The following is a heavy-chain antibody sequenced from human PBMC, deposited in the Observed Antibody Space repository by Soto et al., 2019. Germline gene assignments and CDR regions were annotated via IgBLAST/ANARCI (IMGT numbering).Heavy chain of an antibody. D-gene: IGHD5-18*01. J-gene: IGHJ4*02. V-gene: IGHV4-34*01. CDR3: ATSIQAWSPFDY. CDR2: IKHSGGY. Sequence: SETLSLTCAVYGGSFSDYYWSWIRQPPGKGLEWIGAIKHSGGYNYNPSLKSRVTISVDTSKNQYSLKLSSVTAADTAVYYCATSIQAWSPFDYWGQGTLVTVSS. CDR1: GGSFSDYY.